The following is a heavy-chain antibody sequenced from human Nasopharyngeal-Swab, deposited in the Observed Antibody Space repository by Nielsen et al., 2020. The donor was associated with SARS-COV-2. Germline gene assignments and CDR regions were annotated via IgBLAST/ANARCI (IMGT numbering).Heavy chain of an antibody. V-gene: IGHV3-21*01. J-gene: IGHJ4*02. Sequence: GGSLRLSCAASGFTFSSYGMNWVRQAPGKGLEWVSSISSSSSYIYYADSVKGRFTISRDNAKNSLYPQMNSLRAEDTAVYYCASPRGYYDSSGAFDYWGQGTLVTVSS. CDR3: ASPRGYYDSSGAFDY. CDR1: GFTFSSYG. CDR2: ISSSSSYI. D-gene: IGHD3-22*01.